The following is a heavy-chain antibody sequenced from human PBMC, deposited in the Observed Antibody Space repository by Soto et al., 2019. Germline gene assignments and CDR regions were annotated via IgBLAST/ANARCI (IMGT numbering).Heavy chain of an antibody. CDR1: GGSFSGYY. CDR2: INHSGST. Sequence: SETLSLTCAVYGGSFSGYYWSWIRQPPGKGLEWIGEINHSGSTNYNPSLKSRVTISVDTSKNQFSLKLSSVTAADTAVYYCARGAGRFLEWTNYYYYGMDVWGQGTTVTVSS. D-gene: IGHD3-3*01. V-gene: IGHV4-34*01. J-gene: IGHJ6*02. CDR3: ARGAGRFLEWTNYYYYGMDV.